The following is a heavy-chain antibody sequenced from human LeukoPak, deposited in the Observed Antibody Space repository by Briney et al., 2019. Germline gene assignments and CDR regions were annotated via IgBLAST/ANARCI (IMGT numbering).Heavy chain of an antibody. D-gene: IGHD5/OR15-5a*01. CDR2: ISGSGSST. Sequence: GGSLRLSCAASGFTFTSYAMNWVRQAPGKGLEWVSTISGSGSSTYYVDSVKGRFTISRDNSKNTLYLQMNSLRAEDTAVYYCAKSVALSEFDYWGQGTLVTVSS. J-gene: IGHJ4*02. CDR1: GFTFTSYA. V-gene: IGHV3-23*01. CDR3: AKSVALSEFDY.